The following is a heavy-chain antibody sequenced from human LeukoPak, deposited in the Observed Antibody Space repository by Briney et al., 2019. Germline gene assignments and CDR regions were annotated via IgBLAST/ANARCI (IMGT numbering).Heavy chain of an antibody. CDR2: ISSSSSYI. V-gene: IGHV3-21*01. J-gene: IGHJ4*02. CDR3: ASLSSSYAFDY. D-gene: IGHD1-26*01. Sequence: GGSLRLSCAASGFTFSSYSMNWVRQAPGKGLEWVSSISSSSSYIYYADSVKGLFTISRDNAKNSLYLQMNSLRAEDTAVYYCASLSSSYAFDYWGQGTLVIVSS. CDR1: GFTFSSYS.